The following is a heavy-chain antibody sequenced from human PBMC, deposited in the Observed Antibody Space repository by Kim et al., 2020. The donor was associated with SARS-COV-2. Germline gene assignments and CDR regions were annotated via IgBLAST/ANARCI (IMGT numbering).Heavy chain of an antibody. J-gene: IGHJ4*02. CDR3: ARDMVRGVPDYLDY. Sequence: GGSLRLSCAASGFTFDNYSMNWVRQAPGKGLEWVADISYDGGSQYYSDSVQGRFTISRDNSKNTLYLQMNSLRPADTAVYYCARDMVRGVPDYLDYWGQGPLVTVSP. V-gene: IGHV3-30*04. CDR2: ISYDGGSQ. CDR1: GFTFDNYS. D-gene: IGHD3-10*01.